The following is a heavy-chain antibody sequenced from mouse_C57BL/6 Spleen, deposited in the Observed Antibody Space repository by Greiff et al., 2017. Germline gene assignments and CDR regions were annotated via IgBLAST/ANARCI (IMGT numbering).Heavy chain of an antibody. D-gene: IGHD2-4*01. V-gene: IGHV1-82*01. CDR3: AGDYDGVAY. J-gene: IGHJ3*01. Sequence: LQESGPELVKPGASVKISCKASGYAFSSSWMNWVKQRPGKGLEWIGRIYPGDGDTNYNGKFKGKATLTADKSSSTAYMQLSSLTSEDSAVYFCAGDYDGVAYWGQGTLVTVSA. CDR1: GYAFSSSW. CDR2: IYPGDGDT.